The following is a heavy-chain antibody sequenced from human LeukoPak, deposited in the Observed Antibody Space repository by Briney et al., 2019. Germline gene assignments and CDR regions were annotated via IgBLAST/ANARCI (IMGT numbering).Heavy chain of an antibody. D-gene: IGHD3-10*01. J-gene: IGHJ6*02. Sequence: GGSLRLSCAASGFTFSSYAMHWVRQAPGKGLEWVAVISYDGSNKYYADSVKGRFTISRDNSKNTLYLQMNSLRAEDTAVYYCARVRHYYGSGSRPAVLNGMGVWGQGTTVTVSS. V-gene: IGHV3-30-3*01. CDR1: GFTFSSYA. CDR3: ARVRHYYGSGSRPAVLNGMGV. CDR2: ISYDGSNK.